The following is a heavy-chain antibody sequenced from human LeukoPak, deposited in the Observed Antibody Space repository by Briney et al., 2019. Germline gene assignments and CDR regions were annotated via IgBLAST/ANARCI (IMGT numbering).Heavy chain of an antibody. CDR3: ARGHTMTTVTTGEPGNWFDP. V-gene: IGHV4-39*07. J-gene: IGHJ5*02. CDR1: GGSISSSSYY. Sequence: PSETLSLTCTVSGGSISSSSYYWSWIRQPPGKGLEWIGEINHSGSTNYNPSLKSRVTISVDTSKNQFSLKLSSVTAADTAVYYCARGHTMTTVTTGEPGNWFDPWGQGTLVTVSP. CDR2: INHSGST. D-gene: IGHD4-11*01.